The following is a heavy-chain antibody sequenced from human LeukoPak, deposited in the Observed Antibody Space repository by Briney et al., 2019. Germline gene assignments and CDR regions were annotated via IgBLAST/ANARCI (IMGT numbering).Heavy chain of an antibody. CDR1: GYTFTGYY. J-gene: IGHJ5*02. D-gene: IGHD2/OR15-2a*01. Sequence: GASVKVSCKASGYTFTGYYMHWVRQAPGQGLEWMGWINPNSGGTNYAQKFQGRVTMTRDTSISTAYMELSRLRSDDTAVYYCARGRSGLLTPSTTYATWGQGTLVTVSS. CDR3: ARGRSGLLTPSTTYAT. CDR2: INPNSGGT. V-gene: IGHV1-2*02.